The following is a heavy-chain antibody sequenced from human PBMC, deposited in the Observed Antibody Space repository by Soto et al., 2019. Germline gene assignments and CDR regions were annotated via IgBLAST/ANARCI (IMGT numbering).Heavy chain of an antibody. Sequence: SVPISCTASGGTFSSYAISWVRQAPGQGLEWMGGIIPIFGTANYAQKFQGRVTITADESTSTAYMELSSLRSEDTAVYYCARDNGRYCSGGSCYSDYYYGMDVWGQGTTVTVSS. J-gene: IGHJ6*02. CDR1: GGTFSSYA. D-gene: IGHD2-15*01. V-gene: IGHV1-69*01. CDR2: IIPIFGTA. CDR3: ARDNGRYCSGGSCYSDYYYGMDV.